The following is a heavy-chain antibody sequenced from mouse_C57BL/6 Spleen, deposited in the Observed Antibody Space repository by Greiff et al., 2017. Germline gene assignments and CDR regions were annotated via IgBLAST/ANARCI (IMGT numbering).Heavy chain of an antibody. J-gene: IGHJ4*01. CDR3: ERNSFMDY. CDR1: GYAFSSSW. CDR2: LYPGDGDT. Sequence: VQVVESGPELVKPGASVKISCKASGYAFSSSWMNWVKQRPGKGLEWIGRLYPGDGDTNYNGKFKGKATLTADKSSSPAYMQLSSLTSEDSAVYFCERNSFMDYWGQGTSVTVSS. V-gene: IGHV1-82*01.